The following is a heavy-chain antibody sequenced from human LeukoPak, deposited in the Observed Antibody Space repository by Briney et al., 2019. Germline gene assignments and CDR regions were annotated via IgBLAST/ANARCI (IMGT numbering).Heavy chain of an antibody. CDR2: IHPSGGST. V-gene: IGHV1-2*02. J-gene: IGHJ6*03. D-gene: IGHD3-10*01. CDR1: GYTFTGYY. CDR3: ARDFVMGERPTGSYTYYYYMDV. Sequence: ASVKVSCKASGYTFTGYYMHWVRQAPGQGLGWMGMIHPSGGSTNYAQKFQGRVTMTRDTSISTAYMELSRLRSDDTAVYYRARDFVMGERPTGSYTYYYYMDVWGKGTTVTISS.